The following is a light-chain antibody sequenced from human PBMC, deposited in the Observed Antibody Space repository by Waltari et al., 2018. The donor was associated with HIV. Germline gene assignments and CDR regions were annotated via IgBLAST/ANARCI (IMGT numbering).Light chain of an antibody. CDR1: RTILYNSNNKNY. CDR3: QQYFNTPLT. J-gene: IGKJ4*01. CDR2: WAS. V-gene: IGKV4-1*01. Sequence: DIMMTQSPDALALSLGERATINCKSSRTILYNSNNKNYLAWYQQKPGQPPKLLIYWASTRESGVPDRFSGSGSGTDFTLTISNVQTEDMAVYYCQQYFNTPLTFGGGTKVEIK.